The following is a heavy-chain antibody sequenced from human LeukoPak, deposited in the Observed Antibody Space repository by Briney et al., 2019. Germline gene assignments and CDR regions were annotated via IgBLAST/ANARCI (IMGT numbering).Heavy chain of an antibody. Sequence: SETLSLTCTVSGGSISSYYWSWIRQPVGKGLEWIGRIYLGGSPIYNPSLKSRVIMTVDTSKNQFLLWLRSVTAADTAIYYCANWVGNWFDPWGQGTLVTVSS. D-gene: IGHD1-26*01. V-gene: IGHV4-4*07. J-gene: IGHJ5*02. CDR2: IYLGGSP. CDR1: GGSISSYY. CDR3: ANWVGNWFDP.